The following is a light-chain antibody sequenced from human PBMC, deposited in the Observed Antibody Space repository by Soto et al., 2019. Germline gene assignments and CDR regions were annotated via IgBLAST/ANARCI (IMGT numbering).Light chain of an antibody. CDR1: QSVSNW. CDR3: QQYNSNSPWT. Sequence: DIQMTQSPSTLSASVGDRVTIPCRPSQSVSNWLAWYQQKPGKAPKLLIYDASSLESGVPSRFSGSGSGTKFTLTISSLQPDDFATYYCQQYNSNSPWTFGQGTKVDI. V-gene: IGKV1-5*01. CDR2: DAS. J-gene: IGKJ1*01.